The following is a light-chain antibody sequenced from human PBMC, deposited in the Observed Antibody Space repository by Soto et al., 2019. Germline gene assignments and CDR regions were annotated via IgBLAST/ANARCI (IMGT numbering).Light chain of an antibody. Sequence: DVQLTQSPSFVSASVGDRVTITCRASQGIKTFLAWYQQKPGKAPNLLIYTASTLQTGVPSRFSGSGSGTEFTLTISSLQPEDCAIYDCQQVNNYPITFGQGTRLEIK. CDR3: QQVNNYPIT. CDR1: QGIKTF. CDR2: TAS. J-gene: IGKJ5*01. V-gene: IGKV1-9*01.